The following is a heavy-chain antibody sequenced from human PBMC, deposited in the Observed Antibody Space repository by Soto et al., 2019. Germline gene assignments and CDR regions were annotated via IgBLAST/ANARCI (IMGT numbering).Heavy chain of an antibody. CDR3: ARDRSGEYCSGGSCYSDYYYYGMDV. Sequence: PGGSLRLSCAASGFTFSSYEMNWVRQAPGKGLEWVSYISSSGSTIYYADSVKGRFTISRDNAKNSLYLQMNSLRAEDTAVYYCARDRSGEYCSGGSCYSDYYYYGMDVWGQGTTVTVS. CDR1: GFTFSSYE. D-gene: IGHD2-15*01. J-gene: IGHJ6*02. V-gene: IGHV3-48*03. CDR2: ISSSGSTI.